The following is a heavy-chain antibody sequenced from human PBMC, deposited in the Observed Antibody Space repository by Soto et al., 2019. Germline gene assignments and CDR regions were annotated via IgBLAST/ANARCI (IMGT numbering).Heavy chain of an antibody. CDR2: AYPRGST. CDR3: ARVAGSGWYDA. D-gene: IGHD6-19*01. Sequence: SATLYLTCAVSGGYIVSGSYSWRWIRQPPGKGLELIGTAYPRGSTYYDPSLKSRVTISLGLSKNQFYLNLNSVTAADTAVYYCARVAGSGWYDAWGQGTLVT. V-gene: IGHV4-30-2*01. J-gene: IGHJ5*02. CDR1: GGYIVSGSYS.